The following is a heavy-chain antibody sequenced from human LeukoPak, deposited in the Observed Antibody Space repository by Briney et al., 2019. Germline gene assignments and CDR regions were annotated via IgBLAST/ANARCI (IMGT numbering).Heavy chain of an antibody. V-gene: IGHV4-31*11. CDR1: GGSFSGYY. J-gene: IGHJ4*02. Sequence: PSETLSLTCAVYGGSFSGYYWSWIRQHPGKGLEWIGYIYYSGSTYYNPSLKSRVTISVDTSKNQFSLKLSSVTAADTAVYYCARVNHDSDSFDYWGQGTLVTVSS. D-gene: IGHD3-22*01. CDR2: IYYSGST. CDR3: ARVNHDSDSFDY.